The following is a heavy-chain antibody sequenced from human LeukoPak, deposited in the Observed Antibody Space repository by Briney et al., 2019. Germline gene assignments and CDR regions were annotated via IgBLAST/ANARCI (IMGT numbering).Heavy chain of an antibody. D-gene: IGHD1-26*01. CDR2: ISSSSSYI. CDR3: ARDPLDSGSHGGY. V-gene: IGHV3-21*01. J-gene: IGHJ4*02. Sequence: GGSLRLSCAASGFTFSSYSMNWVRQAPGKGLEWVSSISSSSSYIYYADSVKGRFTISRDNAKNSLYLQMNSLRAEDTAVYYCARDPLDSGSHGGYRGQGTLVTVSS. CDR1: GFTFSSYS.